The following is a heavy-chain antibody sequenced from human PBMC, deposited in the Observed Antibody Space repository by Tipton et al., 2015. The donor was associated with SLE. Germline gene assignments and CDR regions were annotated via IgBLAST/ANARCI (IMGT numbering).Heavy chain of an antibody. V-gene: IGHV3-23*01. CDR1: GDSFSSGSSS. CDR2: ISGGGDT. D-gene: IGHD3-3*01. J-gene: IGHJ4*02. CDR3: VKSWPTDYGYYRGLIDT. Sequence: GSLRLSCTVSGDSFSSGSSSWNWVRQPAGKGLEWVSTISGGGDTYYVDSVKGRFTISRDNSKNTLYLHMDSLIPEDTALYYCVKSWPTDYGYYRGLIDTWGQGTLVTVSS.